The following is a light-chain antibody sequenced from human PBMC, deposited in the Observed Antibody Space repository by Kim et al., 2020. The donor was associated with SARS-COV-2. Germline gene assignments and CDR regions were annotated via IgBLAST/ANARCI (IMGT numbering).Light chain of an antibody. CDR1: EDVSDY. Sequence: ASVEDRFTITCQASEDVSDYFNWYHQKPGEAPRVLIRYAANLESGVPARFSRGGYGTEFSLTISSVQPEDMGTYYCQQYDATPFTFGQGTRLEIK. CDR2: YAA. J-gene: IGKJ5*01. CDR3: QQYDATPFT. V-gene: IGKV1-33*01.